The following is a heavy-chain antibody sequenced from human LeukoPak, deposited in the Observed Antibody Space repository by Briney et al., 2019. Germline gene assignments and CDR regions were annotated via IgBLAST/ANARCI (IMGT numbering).Heavy chain of an antibody. CDR3: ARDKSGYEGIDY. CDR1: AFTFSGYA. J-gene: IGHJ4*02. D-gene: IGHD6-25*01. V-gene: IGHV3-23*01. CDR2: ISGSGGTT. Sequence: GGSLRLSCAASAFTFSGYAMSWVRQAPGKGLEWVSAISGSGGTTYNADSVKGRFTISRDNSENTLYLQMNSLRAEDTAVYYCARDKSGYEGIDYWGQGTLVTVSS.